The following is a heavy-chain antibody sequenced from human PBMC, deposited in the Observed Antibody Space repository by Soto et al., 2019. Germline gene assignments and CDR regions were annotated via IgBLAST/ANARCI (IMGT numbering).Heavy chain of an antibody. V-gene: IGHV1-69*12. CDR2: IIPMFGTA. J-gene: IGHJ6*02. Sequence: QVQLVQSGAEVKKPGSSVKVSCKASGGTFSTDSISWVRQAPGQGLEWMGGIIPMFGTANNAQKFQGRVTITADESTSTAYMELSSMSSEDTAVYCGAREIDGYYGMDVWGQGTTVTVAS. CDR3: AREIDGYYGMDV. CDR1: GGTFSTDS.